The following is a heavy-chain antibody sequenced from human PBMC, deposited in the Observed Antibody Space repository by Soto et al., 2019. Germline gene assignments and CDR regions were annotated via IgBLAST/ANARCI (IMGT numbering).Heavy chain of an antibody. D-gene: IGHD5-18*01. Sequence: GGSLRLSCAVSGFTVSTKYMSWVRQAPGKGLEWVSFIYSGGSTHYADSVKGRFTISRDSSKNTLYLQMSSLRAEDTAVYFCGRGDTAIDYWGQGTLVTVSS. CDR2: IYSGGST. CDR3: GRGDTAIDY. J-gene: IGHJ4*02. CDR1: GFTVSTKY. V-gene: IGHV3-53*01.